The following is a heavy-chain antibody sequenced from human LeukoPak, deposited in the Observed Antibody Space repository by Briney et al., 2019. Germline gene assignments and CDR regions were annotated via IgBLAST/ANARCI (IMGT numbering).Heavy chain of an antibody. CDR3: AKGNWGNAFDI. Sequence: PGGSLRLSCAVSGFTFSSSWMHWVRQAPGRGLVWVSRISSDGGDIFYADSVKGRFTISRDNSKNMMYLQMSTLREDDTALYYCAKGNWGNAFDIWGQGTMVTVSS. J-gene: IGHJ3*02. CDR1: GFTFSSSW. CDR2: ISSDGGDI. V-gene: IGHV3-74*01. D-gene: IGHD7-27*01.